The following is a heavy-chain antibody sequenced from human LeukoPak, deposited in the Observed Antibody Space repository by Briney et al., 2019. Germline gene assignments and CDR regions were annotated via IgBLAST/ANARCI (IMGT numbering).Heavy chain of an antibody. V-gene: IGHV1-8*01. Sequence: VSVKVSCKASGYTFTSYDINWVRQATGQGLEWMGWMNPNSGNTGYAQKFQGRVTMTRNTSISTAYMELSSLRSEDTAVYYCARAPAAGTDFFDYWGQGTLVTVSS. CDR3: ARAPAAGTDFFDY. J-gene: IGHJ4*02. CDR1: GYTFTSYD. CDR2: MNPNSGNT. D-gene: IGHD6-13*01.